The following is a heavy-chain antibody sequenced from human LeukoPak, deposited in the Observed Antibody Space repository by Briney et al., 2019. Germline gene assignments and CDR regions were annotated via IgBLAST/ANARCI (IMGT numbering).Heavy chain of an antibody. CDR2: IYYSGST. J-gene: IGHJ4*02. D-gene: IGHD6-13*01. CDR3: ARSGYSSSWTPANFDY. Sequence: TSETLSLTCTVSGGSISSYYWSWIRQPPGKGLEWIGYIYYSGSTNYNPSLKSRVTISVDTSKNQFSLKLSSVTAADTAVYYCARSGYSSSWTPANFDYWGQGTLVTVSS. V-gene: IGHV4-59*01. CDR1: GGSISSYY.